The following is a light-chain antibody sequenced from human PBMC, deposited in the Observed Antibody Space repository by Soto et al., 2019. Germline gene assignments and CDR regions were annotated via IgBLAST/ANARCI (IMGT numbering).Light chain of an antibody. J-gene: IGKJ2*01. Sequence: DIVMTQSPATLSVSPGERAALSCRASQSVSSNFAWYQQKPGQAPRLLIYGASTRATGIPARFSGSGSGTEFTLTISSLQSEDFAVYYCQQYNNWPYTFGQGTKLEIK. CDR3: QQYNNWPYT. V-gene: IGKV3-15*01. CDR2: GAS. CDR1: QSVSSN.